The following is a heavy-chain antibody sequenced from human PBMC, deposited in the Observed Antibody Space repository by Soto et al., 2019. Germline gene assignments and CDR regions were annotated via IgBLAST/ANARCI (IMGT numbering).Heavy chain of an antibody. J-gene: IGHJ4*02. CDR3: ARDSEAEFDY. V-gene: IGHV3-30-3*01. CDR2: ISYDGSNK. CDR1: GFTFSSYA. Sequence: GGSLRLSCAASGFTFSSYAMHWVRQAPGKGLEWVAVISYDGSNKYYADSVKGRFTISRDNSKNTLYLQMNSLRAEDTAVYYCARDSEAEFDYWGQGTLVTVSS.